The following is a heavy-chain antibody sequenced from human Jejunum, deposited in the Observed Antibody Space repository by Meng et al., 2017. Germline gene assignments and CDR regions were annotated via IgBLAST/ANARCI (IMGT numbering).Heavy chain of an antibody. CDR1: GASISSSSWY. V-gene: IGHV4-39*07. D-gene: IGHD6-19*01. CDR2: IYYSENT. CDR3: ARGPWDSSGWPEYFQH. J-gene: IGHJ1*01. Sequence: QLHLPESGPGLLKPSETMSLTCSGSGASISSSSWYWGWIRQPPGKGLEWIGSIYYSENTYYHPSLKSLVTISVDTSKNQFSLKLSSVTAADTAVYYCARGPWDSSGWPEYFQHWGQGTLVTVSS.